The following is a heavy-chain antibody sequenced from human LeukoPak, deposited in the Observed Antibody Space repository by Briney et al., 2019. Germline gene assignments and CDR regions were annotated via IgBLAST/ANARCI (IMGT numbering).Heavy chain of an antibody. D-gene: IGHD3-22*01. CDR1: GFTFSSYS. CDR2: ISSSSSYI. J-gene: IGHJ4*02. Sequence: PGGSLRLSCAASGFTFSSYSMNWVRQAPGKGLEWVSSISSSSSYIYYADSVKGRFTISRDNAKNSLYLQMNSLRAEDTALYHCARDYGDFEDSSGYPDYWGQGTLVTVSS. CDR3: ARDYGDFEDSSGYPDY. V-gene: IGHV3-21*04.